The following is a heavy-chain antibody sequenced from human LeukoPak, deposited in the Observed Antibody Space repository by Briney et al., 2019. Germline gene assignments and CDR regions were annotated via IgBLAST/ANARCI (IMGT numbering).Heavy chain of an antibody. CDR3: ARATGAFGIDY. V-gene: IGHV3-53*01. CDR1: GFTFSDYY. J-gene: IGHJ4*02. CDR2: IYSGGST. Sequence: PGGSLRLSCAASGFTFSDYYMSWVRQAPGKGLEWVSVIYSGGSTYYADSVKGRFTISRDNSKNTLYLQMNSLRAEDTAVYYCARATGAFGIDYWGQGTLVTVSS. D-gene: IGHD3-10*01.